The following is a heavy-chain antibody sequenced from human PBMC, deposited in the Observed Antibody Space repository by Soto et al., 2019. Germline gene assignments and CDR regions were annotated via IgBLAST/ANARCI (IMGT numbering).Heavy chain of an antibody. Sequence: GGSLRLSCAASGFTFSSYAMSWVRQAPGKGLEWVSAISGSGGSTYYADSVKGRFTISRDNSKNTLYLQMNSLRAEDTAVYYCAISRHYYGSGSYPSNWFDPWGQGTLVTVSS. V-gene: IGHV3-23*01. CDR2: ISGSGGST. CDR1: GFTFSSYA. D-gene: IGHD3-10*01. J-gene: IGHJ5*02. CDR3: AISRHYYGSGSYPSNWFDP.